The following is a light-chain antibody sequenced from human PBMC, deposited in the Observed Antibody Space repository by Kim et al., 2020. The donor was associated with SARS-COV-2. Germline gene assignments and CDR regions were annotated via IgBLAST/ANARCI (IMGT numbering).Light chain of an antibody. J-gene: IGLJ2*01. Sequence: QSVLTQPPSVSGAPGQRVTISCTGSSSNIGAGYDVHWYQQLPGTAPKLLIYGNSNRPSGVPDRFSGSKSGTSASLAITGLQAEDEVDYYCQSYDSSLSAYVVFGGGTQLTVL. CDR1: SSNIGAGYD. V-gene: IGLV1-40*01. CDR3: QSYDSSLSAYVV. CDR2: GNS.